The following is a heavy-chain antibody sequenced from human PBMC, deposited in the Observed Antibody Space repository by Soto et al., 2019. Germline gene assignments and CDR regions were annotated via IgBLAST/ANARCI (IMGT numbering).Heavy chain of an antibody. V-gene: IGHV1-69*13. CDR1: GGTFSSYA. CDR2: IIPIFGTA. D-gene: IGHD2-2*01. J-gene: IGHJ6*02. Sequence: GASVKVSCKASGGTFSSYAISWVRQAPGQGLEWMGGIIPIFGTANYAQKFQGRVTITADESTSTAYMELSSLRSEDTAVYYCARVGIRARYCSSTSCYFLSGMDVWGQGTTVTVSS. CDR3: ARVGIRARYCSSTSCYFLSGMDV.